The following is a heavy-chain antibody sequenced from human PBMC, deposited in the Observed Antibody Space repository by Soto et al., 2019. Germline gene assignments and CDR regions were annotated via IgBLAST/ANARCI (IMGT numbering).Heavy chain of an antibody. CDR1: GSTFQDYA. V-gene: IGHV3-9*01. CDR2: IYYNSDRI. J-gene: IGHJ6*04. CDR3: GKDISPDGMDV. Sequence: EVQLMESGGGLVQPGGSLRLSCAGSGSTFQDYAMHWVRQAPGKGLEWVSGIYYNSDRIDYADSVKGRFTISRDNARNSLYRQMNSLRTEDTAFYYCGKDISPDGMDVWGRGILVTVSS.